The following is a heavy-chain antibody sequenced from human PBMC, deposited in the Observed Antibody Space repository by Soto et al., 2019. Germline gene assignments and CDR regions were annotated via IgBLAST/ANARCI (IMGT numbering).Heavy chain of an antibody. CDR2: ISYDGSNK. J-gene: IGHJ4*02. Sequence: PGGSLRLSCAASGFTFSSYGMHWVRQAPGKGLEWVAVISYDGSNKYYADSVKGRFTISRDNSKNTLYLQMNSLRAEDTAVYYCATDSTQTFCDGGPCYSVQTKIHDSWGQGTLVTVSS. D-gene: IGHD2-15*01. CDR1: GFTFSSYG. CDR3: ATDSTQTFCDGGPCYSVQTKIHDS. V-gene: IGHV3-30*03.